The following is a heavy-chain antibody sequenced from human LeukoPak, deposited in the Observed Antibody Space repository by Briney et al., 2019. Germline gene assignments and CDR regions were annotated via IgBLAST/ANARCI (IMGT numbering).Heavy chain of an antibody. J-gene: IGHJ3*02. CDR1: GFILTNAW. CDR3: AKGLEPGAFDI. D-gene: IGHD1-1*01. Sequence: GGSLRLSCAASGFILTNAWMTWVRQAPGKGLEWVSAISGGGHSTYYADSVKGRFTISRDNSKNTLYLQMNSLRAEDTAVYFCAKGLEPGAFDIWGQGTRVTVSS. V-gene: IGHV3-23*01. CDR2: ISGGGHST.